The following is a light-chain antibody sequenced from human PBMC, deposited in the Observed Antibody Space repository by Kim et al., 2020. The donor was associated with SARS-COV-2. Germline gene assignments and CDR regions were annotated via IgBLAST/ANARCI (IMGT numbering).Light chain of an antibody. Sequence: EIVLTQSPGTLSLSPGERATLSCRASQSVASNYLAWYQQKPGQAPRLLIYAASSRATGIPDRFSGSGSGTDFTLAISRLEPEDFAVYYCQQYAMTPRTFGQGTKVDIK. V-gene: IGKV3-20*01. J-gene: IGKJ2*01. CDR1: QSVASNY. CDR2: AAS. CDR3: QQYAMTPRT.